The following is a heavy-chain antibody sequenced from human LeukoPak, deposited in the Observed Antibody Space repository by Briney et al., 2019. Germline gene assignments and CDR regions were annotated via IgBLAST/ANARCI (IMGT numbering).Heavy chain of an antibody. CDR3: ARDVFITVTRVGAAHYYMDV. Sequence: GGSLRLSCAASGFTFSSYWMSLVRQAPGEGLEWVAKIKQDGSEKYYVDSVKGRFTISRDNAKNSLYLQMNSLRAEDTAVYYCARDVFITVTRVGAAHYYMDVWGKGTTVTVSS. D-gene: IGHD4-17*01. V-gene: IGHV3-7*01. CDR2: IKQDGSEK. J-gene: IGHJ6*03. CDR1: GFTFSSYW.